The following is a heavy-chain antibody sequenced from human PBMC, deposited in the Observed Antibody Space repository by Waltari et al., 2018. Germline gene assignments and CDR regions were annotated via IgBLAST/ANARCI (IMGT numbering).Heavy chain of an antibody. CDR2: ISADNGNT. D-gene: IGHD2-15*01. J-gene: IGHJ6*02. CDR3: AREVDYYYGLDV. Sequence: QVQLVQSGPEATTPGTSVTVSGKASGYAFTSYSFRWVGQAPGQGLEWMGWISADNGNTKYAQKVQGRLTMTTDTSTTTAYMELTSLTFDDTGVYYCAREVDYYYGLDVWGQGTTVTVSS. V-gene: IGHV1-18*01. CDR1: GYAFTSYS.